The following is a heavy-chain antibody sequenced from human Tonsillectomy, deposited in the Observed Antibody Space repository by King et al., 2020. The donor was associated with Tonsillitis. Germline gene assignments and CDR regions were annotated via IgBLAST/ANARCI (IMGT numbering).Heavy chain of an antibody. J-gene: IGHJ6*03. V-gene: IGHV4-39*01. D-gene: IGHD3-22*01. Sequence: LQLQESGPGLVKPSETLSLTCTVSGGSISSSSYYWGWIRQPPGKGLEWIGSIYYSGSTYYNPSLKSRVTISVDTSKNQFSLKLSSVTAADTAVYYCARHGISSSGYFSWDRNKDYYYYYMDVWGEGTTVTVSS. CDR3: ARHGISSSGYFSWDRNKDYYYYYMDV. CDR1: GGSISSSSYY. CDR2: IYYSGST.